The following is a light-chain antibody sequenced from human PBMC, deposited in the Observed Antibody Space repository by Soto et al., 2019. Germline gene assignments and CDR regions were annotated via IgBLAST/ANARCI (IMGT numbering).Light chain of an antibody. J-gene: IGKJ2*01. Sequence: IQLTQSPSSLSASVGDRVTVTCRASQNINIYVNWYQQKPGKAPTLLIYGASSLQSGVPSRFSGGGSRTDFTLTISSLQAVDFATYYCQQSYRSPYTFGQGTRLAI. CDR1: QNINIY. CDR3: QQSYRSPYT. CDR2: GAS. V-gene: IGKV1-39*01.